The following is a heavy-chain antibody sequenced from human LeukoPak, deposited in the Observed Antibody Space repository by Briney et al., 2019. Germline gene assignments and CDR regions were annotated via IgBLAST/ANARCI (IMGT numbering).Heavy chain of an antibody. CDR3: ARGAGYSSAWDYYYDY. CDR2: ISSSSSTI. J-gene: IGHJ4*02. V-gene: IGHV3-48*01. CDR1: GFTFSSYS. Sequence: GGSLRLSCAASGFTFSSYSMNWVRQAPGKGLEWVSYISSSSSTIYYADSVKGRFTISRDNAKNSLYLQMNSLRAEDTAVYYCARGAGYSSAWDYYYDYWGQGTLVTVSS. D-gene: IGHD6-19*01.